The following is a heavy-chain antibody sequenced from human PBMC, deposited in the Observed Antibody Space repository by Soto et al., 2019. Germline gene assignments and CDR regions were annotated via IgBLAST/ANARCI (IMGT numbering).Heavy chain of an antibody. D-gene: IGHD2-2*02. J-gene: IGHJ6*02. CDR1: GFTFSSYG. Sequence: AGGSLRLSCAASGFTFSSYGMHWVRQAPGKGLEWVAVISYDGSNKYYADSVKGRFTISRDNSKNTLYLQMNSLRAEDTAVYYCAKDPHTAIPYYYYYGMDVWGQGTTVTVSS. CDR2: ISYDGSNK. CDR3: AKDPHTAIPYYYYYGMDV. V-gene: IGHV3-30*18.